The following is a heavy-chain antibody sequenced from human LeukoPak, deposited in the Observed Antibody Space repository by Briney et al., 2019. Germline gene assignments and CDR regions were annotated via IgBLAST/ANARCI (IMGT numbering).Heavy chain of an antibody. CDR3: ARDRIAAAGTRGSDYYYYGMDV. D-gene: IGHD6-13*01. CDR2: IYYSGST. Sequence: SETLSLTCTVSGGSISSYYWSWIRQPPGKGLEWIGYIYYSGSTNYNPSLKSRVTISVDTSKNQFSLKLSSVTAADTAVYYCARDRIAAAGTRGSDYYYYGMDVWGQGTTVTVSS. CDR1: GGSISSYY. V-gene: IGHV4-59*01. J-gene: IGHJ6*02.